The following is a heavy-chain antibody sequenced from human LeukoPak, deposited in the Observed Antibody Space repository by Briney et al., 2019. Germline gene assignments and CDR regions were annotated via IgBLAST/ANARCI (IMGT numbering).Heavy chain of an antibody. J-gene: IGHJ4*02. CDR3: ARASHDYGDYSHFDY. V-gene: IGHV4-34*01. CDR2: IYRSGST. CDR1: GGSFSNYY. D-gene: IGHD4-17*01. Sequence: PSETLSLTCAVYGGSFSNYYWSWIRQPPGKGLEWIGEIYRSGSTNYNPSLKSRVTISVDKSKNQFSLKLSSLTAADTAVYYCARASHDYGDYSHFDYWGQGTLVTVSS.